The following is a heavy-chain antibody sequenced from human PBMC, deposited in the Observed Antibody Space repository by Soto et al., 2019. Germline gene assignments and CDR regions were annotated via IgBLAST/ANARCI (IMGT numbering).Heavy chain of an antibody. Sequence: EVQLLESGGGLVQPGGSLRLSCAASGFTFSSYAMSWVRQAPGKGLEWVSAISGSGGSTYYADSVKGRFTISRDNXXXXXXXXXXXXXXXXXXXXXXXXXXXXEWLRFGYFDLWGRGTLVTVSS. CDR1: GFTFSSYA. CDR2: ISGSGGST. J-gene: IGHJ2*01. V-gene: IGHV3-23*01. D-gene: IGHD5-12*01. CDR3: XXXXXXEWLRFGYFDL.